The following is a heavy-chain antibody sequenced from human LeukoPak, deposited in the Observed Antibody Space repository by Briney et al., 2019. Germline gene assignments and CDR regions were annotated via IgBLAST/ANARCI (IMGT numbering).Heavy chain of an antibody. J-gene: IGHJ6*02. CDR2: VYYSGST. CDR1: GGSISSSSYY. Sequence: SQTLSLTCAVSGGSISSSSYYWGWIRQPPGKGLEWIGSVYYSGSTNYNPSLKSRVTISVDTSKNQFSLKLSSVTAADTAVYYCARRKAEARIYYYYYGMDVWGQGTTVTVSS. CDR3: ARRKAEARIYYYYYGMDV. V-gene: IGHV4-39*07. D-gene: IGHD6-19*01.